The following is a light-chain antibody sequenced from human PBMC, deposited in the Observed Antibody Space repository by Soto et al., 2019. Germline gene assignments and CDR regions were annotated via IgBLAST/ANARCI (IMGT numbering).Light chain of an antibody. CDR2: DVS. J-gene: IGLJ3*02. CDR1: SSDVGGYNY. Sequence: QSALTQPRSVSGSPGQSVTIYCTGTSSDVGGYNYVSWYQQHPGKAPKLMIYDVSKRPSGVPDRFSGSKSGNTASLTISGLQAVDEADYYCCSYAGSFWVFGGGTKLTVL. V-gene: IGLV2-11*01. CDR3: CSYAGSFWV.